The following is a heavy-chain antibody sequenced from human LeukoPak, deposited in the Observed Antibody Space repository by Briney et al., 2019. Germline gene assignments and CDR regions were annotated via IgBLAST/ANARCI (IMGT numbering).Heavy chain of an antibody. CDR2: ISYDGSNK. D-gene: IGHD3-10*01. CDR3: AREYYTVRGVFDY. Sequence: GRSLRLSCAASGFTFSSYAMHWVRQAPGKGLEWVAVISYDGSNKYYADSVKGRFTISRDNSKNTLYLQMNSLRAEDTAGYYCAREYYTVRGVFDYWGQGTLVTVSS. CDR1: GFTFSSYA. V-gene: IGHV3-30*04. J-gene: IGHJ4*02.